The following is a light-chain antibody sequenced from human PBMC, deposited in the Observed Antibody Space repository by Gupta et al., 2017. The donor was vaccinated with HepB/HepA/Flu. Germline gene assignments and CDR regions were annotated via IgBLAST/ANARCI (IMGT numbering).Light chain of an antibody. CDR1: QSVSTN. CDR2: GAS. J-gene: IGKJ2*01. CDR3: QHYSDWPYYT. V-gene: IGKV3-15*01. Sequence: ELVMTQSPATLSVSPGERATLSCRASQSVSTNLAWYQQQPGQTPRLLIYGASTRATVIPARFSGSGSGTEFTLTIINRQFEDFGVDDCQHYSDWPYYTFGQGTKLEIK.